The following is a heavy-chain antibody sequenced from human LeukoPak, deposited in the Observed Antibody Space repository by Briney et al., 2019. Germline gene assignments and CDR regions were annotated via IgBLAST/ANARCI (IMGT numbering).Heavy chain of an antibody. D-gene: IGHD6-6*01. V-gene: IGHV3-30*02. CDR2: IRYDGRNK. CDR3: ARVRSIAARLSDY. CDR1: GFTFSSYS. J-gene: IGHJ4*02. Sequence: PGGSLRLSCAASGFTFSSYSMNWVRQAPGKGLEWVAFIRYDGRNKYYADSVKGRFTISRDNSKNTLYLQMNSLRAEDTAVYYCARVRSIAARLSDYWGQGTLVTVSS.